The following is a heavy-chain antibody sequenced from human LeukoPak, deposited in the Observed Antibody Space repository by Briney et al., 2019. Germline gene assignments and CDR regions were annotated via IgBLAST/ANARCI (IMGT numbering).Heavy chain of an antibody. J-gene: IGHJ4*02. Sequence: PSETLSLTCTVSGYSISSGYYWGWIRQPPGKGLEWIGSIYHSGSTYYNPSLKSRVTISVDTSKNQFSLKLSSVTAADTAVYYCAREGLCSGGSCYSRGQFDYWGQGTLVTVSS. CDR1: GYSISSGYY. CDR2: IYHSGST. D-gene: IGHD2-15*01. V-gene: IGHV4-38-2*02. CDR3: AREGLCSGGSCYSRGQFDY.